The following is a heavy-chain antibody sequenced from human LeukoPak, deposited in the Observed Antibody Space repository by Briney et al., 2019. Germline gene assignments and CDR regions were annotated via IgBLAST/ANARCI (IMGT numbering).Heavy chain of an antibody. CDR2: IYYSGST. D-gene: IGHD6-13*01. V-gene: IGHV4-59*08. J-gene: IGHJ5*02. Sequence: SETLSLTCTVSGGSISSYYWSWIRQPPGKGLEWIGYIYYSGSTNYNPSLKSRVTISVDTSKNQFSLKLSSVTAADTAVYYCARLAAAGTGDWFDPWGQGTLVTVSS. CDR3: ARLAAAGTGDWFDP. CDR1: GGSISSYY.